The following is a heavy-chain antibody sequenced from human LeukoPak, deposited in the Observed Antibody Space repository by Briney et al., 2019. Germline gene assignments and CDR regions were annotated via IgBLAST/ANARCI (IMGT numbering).Heavy chain of an antibody. J-gene: IGHJ4*02. V-gene: IGHV1-8*03. CDR3: ASFEVPADV. CDR2: MNPNSGNT. CDR1: GYNFDRYG. Sequence: ASVKVSCKGSGYNFDRYGVNWVRQATGQGLEWMGWMNPNSGNTGYAQKFQGRVTITRNTSISTAYMELSSLRSEDTAVYYCASFEVPADVWGQGTLVTVSS. D-gene: IGHD2-2*01.